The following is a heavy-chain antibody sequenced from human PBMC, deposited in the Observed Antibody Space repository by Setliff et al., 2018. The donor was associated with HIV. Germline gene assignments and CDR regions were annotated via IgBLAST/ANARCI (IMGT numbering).Heavy chain of an antibody. J-gene: IGHJ4*02. CDR1: GGSISSSSYY. Sequence: SETLSLTCIVSGGSISSSSYYWGWIRQPPGKGLEWIGTVYYSGSTYYNPSLKRRFTISVDTSENQFSLNLSSVTAADTAVYYCARDRYSSSWYVISGSFDYWGQGILVTVSS. CDR2: VYYSGST. V-gene: IGHV4-39*07. CDR3: ARDRYSSSWYVISGSFDY. D-gene: IGHD6-13*01.